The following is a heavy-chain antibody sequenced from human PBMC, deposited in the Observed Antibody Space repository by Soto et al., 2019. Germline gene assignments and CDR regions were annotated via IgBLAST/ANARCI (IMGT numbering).Heavy chain of an antibody. V-gene: IGHV4-31*03. Sequence: SETLSLTCTVSGGSINVGGCYWGWIRLHPGTGLEWIGHIYYAGSTNYNPSLESRLTISLDTSKNQFSLKLMSVTAADTAVYYCARETVRGKDSEAFDIWGQGTMVTVSS. J-gene: IGHJ3*02. CDR1: GGSINVGGCY. CDR2: IYYAGST. D-gene: IGHD2-21*01. CDR3: ARETVRGKDSEAFDI.